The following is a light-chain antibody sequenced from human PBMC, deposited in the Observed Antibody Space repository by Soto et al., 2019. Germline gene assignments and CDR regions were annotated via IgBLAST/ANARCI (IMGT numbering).Light chain of an antibody. V-gene: IGLV1-44*01. CDR2: SNN. J-gene: IGLJ1*01. Sequence: SVLTHPPSSSGTPWQRVTSSCSGSSSNIGSNTVNWYQQLPGTAPKLLIYSNNQRPSGVPDRFSGSKSGTSASLAISGLQSEDEADYYCAAWDDSLNGYVFGTGTKVTVL. CDR1: SSNIGSNT. CDR3: AAWDDSLNGYV.